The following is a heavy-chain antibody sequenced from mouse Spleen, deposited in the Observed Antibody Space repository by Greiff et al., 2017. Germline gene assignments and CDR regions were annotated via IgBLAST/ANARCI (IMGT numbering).Heavy chain of an antibody. D-gene: IGHD2-10*02. V-gene: IGHV2-2*01. Sequence: VQLQQSGPGLVQPSQSLSITCTVSGFSLTSYGVHWVRQSPGKGLEWLGVIWSGGSTDYNAAFISRLSISKDNSKSQVFFKMNSLQADDTAIYYCARNWGYGNYEGWFAYWGQGTLVTVSA. CDR3: ARNWGYGNYEGWFAY. CDR1: GFSLTSYG. CDR2: IWSGGST. J-gene: IGHJ3*01.